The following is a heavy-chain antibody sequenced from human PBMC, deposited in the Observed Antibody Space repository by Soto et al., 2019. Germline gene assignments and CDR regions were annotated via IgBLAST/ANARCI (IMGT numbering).Heavy chain of an antibody. D-gene: IGHD3-10*01. J-gene: IGHJ3*02. CDR3: ARDVPAGGLWFGELYAFDI. Sequence: GASVKVSFKASGYTFTGYYMHWVRQAPGQGLEWMGWINPNSGGTNYAQKFQGRVTMTRDTSIRTAYMELSRMRSDDTAVYYCARDVPAGGLWFGELYAFDIWGQGTMVTVSS. CDR1: GYTFTGYY. V-gene: IGHV1-2*02. CDR2: INPNSGGT.